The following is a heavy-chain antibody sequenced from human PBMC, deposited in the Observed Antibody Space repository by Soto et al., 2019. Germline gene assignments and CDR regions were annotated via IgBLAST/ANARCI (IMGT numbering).Heavy chain of an antibody. Sequence: PGGSLRLSCAASGFTFSNAWMIWVRQAPGKGLEWVGRIKSKTDGGTTDYAAPAKGRFTISRDDSKNTLYLQMNSLKTEDTAVYYCTTDSWGSYRPFDYWGQGTLVTVSS. J-gene: IGHJ4*02. V-gene: IGHV3-15*01. CDR1: GFTFSNAW. CDR3: TTDSWGSYRPFDY. D-gene: IGHD3-16*02. CDR2: IKSKTDGGTT.